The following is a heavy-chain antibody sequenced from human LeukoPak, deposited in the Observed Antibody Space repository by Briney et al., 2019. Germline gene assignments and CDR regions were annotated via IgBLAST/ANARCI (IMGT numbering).Heavy chain of an antibody. V-gene: IGHV3-21*01. Sequence: GGSLRLSCAASGFTFSSYSMNWVRQAPGKGLEWVSSISSSSSNIYYADSVKGRFTISRDKAKNTLYLKMNSLRAEDTAVYYCAREARAVAGGAFDIWGQGTMVTVSS. CDR1: GFTFSSYS. J-gene: IGHJ3*02. CDR2: ISSSSSNI. D-gene: IGHD6-19*01. CDR3: AREARAVAGGAFDI.